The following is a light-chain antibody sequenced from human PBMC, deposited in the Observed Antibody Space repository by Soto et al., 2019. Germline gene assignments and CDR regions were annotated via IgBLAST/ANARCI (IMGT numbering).Light chain of an antibody. CDR1: SSAVGFYNY. Sequence: QSALTQPAPVSWSPGQSITLSCPGSSSAVGFYNYVSWYQQHPGKAPKLMIYHVNNRPSGISNRFSGSKSGNTASLTISGLQTEDEADYYCSSYTTSSTFVFGTGTKVTVL. J-gene: IGLJ1*01. CDR3: SSYTTSSTFV. CDR2: HVN. V-gene: IGLV2-14*03.